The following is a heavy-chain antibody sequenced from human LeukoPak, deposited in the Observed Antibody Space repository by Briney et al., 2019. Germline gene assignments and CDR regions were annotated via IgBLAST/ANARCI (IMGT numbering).Heavy chain of an antibody. V-gene: IGHV3-23*01. J-gene: IGHJ4*02. CDR1: GFTFSSYA. CDR3: AKDRGYCSGTSCYQFDY. D-gene: IGHD2-2*01. CDR2: IIGSGGST. Sequence: PGGSLRLSCAASGFTFSSYAMSWVRQAPGMGLEWVSVIIGSGGSTYYADSVKGRFTISRDNSKNTLYLQMNSLRAEDTAVYYCAKDRGYCSGTSCYQFDYWGQGTLVTVSS.